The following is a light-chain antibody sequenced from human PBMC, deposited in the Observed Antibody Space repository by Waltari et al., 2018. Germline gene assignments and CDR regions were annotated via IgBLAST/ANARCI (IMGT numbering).Light chain of an antibody. J-gene: IGLJ2*01. CDR3: SCRDSSGNVL. Sequence: SSELTQDPAVSVALGQTVRITCQGDSLRTFYASWYQQKPGQAPVLVIYIKDTRPSGIPDRTSGSSSGNTASLTITGAQAEDEADYYCSCRDSSGNVLFGGGTKLTVL. CDR1: SLRTFY. V-gene: IGLV3-19*01. CDR2: IKD.